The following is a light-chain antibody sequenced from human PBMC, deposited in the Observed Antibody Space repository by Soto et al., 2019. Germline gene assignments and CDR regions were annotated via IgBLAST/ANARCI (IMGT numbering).Light chain of an antibody. J-gene: IGKJ2*01. Sequence: EIVMTHSPATLSVSPGERATLSCRASQSVSNNLAWYQQKPGQAPRLLIYGASTRATAIPARFSGSGSGTEFTLTISSLQSEDFEVYFCQQYDNWPYTFGQGTKVDIX. V-gene: IGKV3-15*01. CDR2: GAS. CDR3: QQYDNWPYT. CDR1: QSVSNN.